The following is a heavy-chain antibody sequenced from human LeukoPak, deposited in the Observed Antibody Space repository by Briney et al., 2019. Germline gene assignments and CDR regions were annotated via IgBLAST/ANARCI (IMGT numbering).Heavy chain of an antibody. V-gene: IGHV3-9*01. CDR2: ITWNSCYK. CDR3: AKASDYGGNEFDP. D-gene: IGHD4-23*01. J-gene: IGHJ5*02. Sequence: GGSLRLSCAASGFTFQHYDMHWVRQVPGEGLEWVSYITWNSCYKVYADSVKGRFPISRDNAKNSLHLQMNSLTGDDTAFYYCAKASDYGGNEFDPWGQGTLVTVSS. CDR1: GFTFQHYD.